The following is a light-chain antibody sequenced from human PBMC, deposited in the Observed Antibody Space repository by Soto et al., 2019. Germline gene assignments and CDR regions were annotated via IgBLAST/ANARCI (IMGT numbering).Light chain of an antibody. J-gene: IGLJ2*01. CDR1: SSDVAGYNY. Sequence: QSALTQPASVSASPGQSITISCTGTSSDVAGYNYVSWYQYHPGKAPKLIIYEVTNRPSGVSNRFSGSKSGNTASLTISGLEAEDGAEYYGVSHPSTSTYEVLGGGTKLPVL. V-gene: IGLV2-14*01. CDR3: VSHPSTSTYEV. CDR2: EVT.